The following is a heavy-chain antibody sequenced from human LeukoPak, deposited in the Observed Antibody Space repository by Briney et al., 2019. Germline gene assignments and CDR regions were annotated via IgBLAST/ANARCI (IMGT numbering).Heavy chain of an antibody. CDR1: GGSISSGGYY. J-gene: IGHJ3*02. CDR2: IYYSGST. D-gene: IGHD3-22*01. CDR3: ARRAHYYDSSGTRLVSAFDI. Sequence: SETLSLTCTVSGGSISSGGYYWSWIRQHPGKGLEWIGYIYYSGSTYYNPSLKSRVTISIDTSKNQFSLKLSSVTAADTAVYYCARRAHYYDSSGTRLVSAFDIWGQGTMVTVSS. V-gene: IGHV4-31*03.